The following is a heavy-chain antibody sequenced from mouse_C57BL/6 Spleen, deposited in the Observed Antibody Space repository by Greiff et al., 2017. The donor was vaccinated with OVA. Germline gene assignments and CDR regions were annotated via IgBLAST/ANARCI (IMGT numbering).Heavy chain of an antibody. Sequence: VQLQQSGAELVRPGTSVKVSCKASGYAFTNYLIAWVKQRPGQGLEWIGVINPGSGGTNYNEKFKGKATLTADKSSSTAYMQLSSLTSEDSAVYFCARGIYYGNYDYWGQGTTLTVSS. D-gene: IGHD2-1*01. V-gene: IGHV1-54*01. CDR1: GYAFTNYL. CDR2: INPGSGGT. J-gene: IGHJ2*01. CDR3: ARGIYYGNYDY.